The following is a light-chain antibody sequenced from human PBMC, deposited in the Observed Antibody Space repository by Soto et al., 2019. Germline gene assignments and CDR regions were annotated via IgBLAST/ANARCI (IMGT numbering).Light chain of an antibody. J-gene: IGLJ2*01. CDR3: SSYTTSSALL. V-gene: IGLV2-14*01. CDR2: EVI. CDR1: SSDVGGYDY. Sequence: QSALTQSASVSGSPGQSITIPCTGTSSDVGGYDYVSWYQQHPGKVPKLIIYEVIKRPSGVSHRFSGSKSGNTASLTISGLQTEDEADYYCSSYTTSSALLFGGGTKVNVL.